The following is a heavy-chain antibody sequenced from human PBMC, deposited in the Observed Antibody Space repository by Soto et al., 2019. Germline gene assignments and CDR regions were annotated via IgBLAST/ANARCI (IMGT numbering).Heavy chain of an antibody. CDR2: IVPILGTT. CDR1: GDSFNNNA. CDR3: AREVATVTTLGWFDS. D-gene: IGHD1-7*01. J-gene: IGHJ5*01. Sequence: QAQLVQSGTEVKKPGPSVKVSCRASGDSFNNNAITWMRQIPGRGLEWLGEIVPILGTTNYPQEFRGRVTITADTSTSTAYMELSRLTSEDTAIYYCAREVATVTTLGWFDSWGQGTLVTVSS. V-gene: IGHV1-69*06.